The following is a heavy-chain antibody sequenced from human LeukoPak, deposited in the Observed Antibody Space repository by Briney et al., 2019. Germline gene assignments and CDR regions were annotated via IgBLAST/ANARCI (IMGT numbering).Heavy chain of an antibody. CDR1: GYSISSGYY. J-gene: IGHJ6*03. CDR3: ARGAVFPRWQLADYYYYYMDV. Sequence: SETLSLTCTVSGYSISSGYYWGWIRRPPGKGREWIGIIYHSGSTYYNPSLKSRVTISVDTSKNQFSLKLSSVTAADTAVYYCARGAVFPRWQLADYYYYYMDVWGKGTTVTVSS. V-gene: IGHV4-38-2*02. CDR2: IYHSGST. D-gene: IGHD6-13*01.